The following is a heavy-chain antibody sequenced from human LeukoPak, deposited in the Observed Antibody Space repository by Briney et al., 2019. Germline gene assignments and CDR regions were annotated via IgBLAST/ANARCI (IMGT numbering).Heavy chain of an antibody. CDR1: GGSFSGYY. J-gene: IGHJ4*02. V-gene: IGHV4-34*01. CDR2: INHSGST. Sequence: SETLSLTCAVYGGSFSGYYWSWIRQPPGKGLEWIGEINHSGSTNYNPSLKSRVTISADTSKNQFSLKLSSVTAADTAVYYCARLLKGYGNFDYWGQGTLVTVSS. D-gene: IGHD4-17*01. CDR3: ARLLKGYGNFDY.